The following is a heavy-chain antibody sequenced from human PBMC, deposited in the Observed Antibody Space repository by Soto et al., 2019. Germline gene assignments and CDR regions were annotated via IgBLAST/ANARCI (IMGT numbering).Heavy chain of an antibody. J-gene: IGHJ5*02. CDR1: GFTFSSYA. CDR2: ISGSGGST. D-gene: IGHD3-9*01. Sequence: GGSLRLSCAASGFTFSSYAMSWVRQAPGKGLEWVSAISGSGGSTYYADSVKGRFTISRDNSKNTLYLQMNSLRAEDTAVYYWAKDAGGVILTGYPTYNCFDPWGQGTLVTVSS. CDR3: AKDAGGVILTGYPTYNCFDP. V-gene: IGHV3-23*01.